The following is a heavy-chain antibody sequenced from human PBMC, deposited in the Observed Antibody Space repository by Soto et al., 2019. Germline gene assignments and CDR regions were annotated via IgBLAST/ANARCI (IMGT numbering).Heavy chain of an antibody. CDR2: IGTSAKTI. J-gene: IGHJ5*02. CDR3: ATGIYGSDAYSYP. Sequence: PGGSLRLSCAASGFSISNYEMNWVRQAPGKGLEWISYIGTSAKTIFYAASVKGRFTISRDNSKNSLYLQMHSLRAEDTALYYCATGIYGSDAYSYPWGEGTLVTVSS. D-gene: IGHD3-16*01. V-gene: IGHV3-48*03. CDR1: GFSISNYE.